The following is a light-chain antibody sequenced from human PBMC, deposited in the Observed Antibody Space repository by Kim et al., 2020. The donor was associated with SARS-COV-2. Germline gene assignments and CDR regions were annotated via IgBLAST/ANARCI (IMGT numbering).Light chain of an antibody. V-gene: IGLV3-1*01. CDR1: KLGDKY. Sequence: SYELTQPPSVSVSPGQTASITCSGDKLGDKYACWYQQKPGQSPVLVIYQDSKRTSGIPERFSGSNSGNTATLTISGTQAMDEADYYCQAWDSSTAAVFGGGTQLTVL. J-gene: IGLJ2*01. CDR2: QDS. CDR3: QAWDSSTAAV.